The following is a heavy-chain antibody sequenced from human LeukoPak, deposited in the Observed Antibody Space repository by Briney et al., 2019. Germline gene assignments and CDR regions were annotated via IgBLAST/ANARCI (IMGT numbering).Heavy chain of an antibody. CDR1: GYTFTGYY. J-gene: IGHJ4*02. CDR3: ARTNYYDSSGHFDC. V-gene: IGHV1-2*06. CDR2: INPIHGGT. Sequence: ASVKVSCKASGYTFTGYYMHWVRQAPGQGLEWMGRINPIHGGTNYAQRFQGRVTMTRDTSISTAYMELSRLTSDDTAVYYCARTNYYDSSGHFDCWGQGTLVAVSS. D-gene: IGHD3-22*01.